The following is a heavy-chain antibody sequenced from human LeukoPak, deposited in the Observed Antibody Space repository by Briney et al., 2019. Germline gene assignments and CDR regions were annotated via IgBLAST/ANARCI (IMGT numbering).Heavy chain of an antibody. CDR3: AKDPYYYGSGSFAY. CDR1: GFTFSSHG. CDR2: ISGSGGSA. D-gene: IGHD3-10*01. Sequence: PGGSLRLSCAASGFTFSSHGMSWVRQAPGKGLEWVSAISGSGGSANYADSVKGRFTISRDDSKSTLYLQMNSLRVEDTAVYYCAKDPYYYGSGSFAYWGQGTLVTVSS. V-gene: IGHV3-23*01. J-gene: IGHJ4*02.